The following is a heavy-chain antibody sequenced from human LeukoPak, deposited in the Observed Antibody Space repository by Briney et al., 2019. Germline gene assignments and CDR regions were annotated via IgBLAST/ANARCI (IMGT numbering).Heavy chain of an antibody. V-gene: IGHV4-39*07. CDR3: ARTRVLRFLEWLPPPYYYYYYMDV. CDR1: GGSISSSSYY. J-gene: IGHJ6*03. Sequence: SETLSLTCTVSGGSISSSSYYWVWIRQPPGKGLEWIGSIYYSGSTNYNPSLKSRVTISVDTSKNQFSLKLSSVTAADTAVYYCARTRVLRFLEWLPPPYYYYYYMDVWGKGTTVTVSS. D-gene: IGHD3-3*01. CDR2: IYYSGST.